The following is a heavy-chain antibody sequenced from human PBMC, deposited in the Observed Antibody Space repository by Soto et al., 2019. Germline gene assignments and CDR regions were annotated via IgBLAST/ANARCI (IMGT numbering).Heavy chain of an antibody. Sequence: PSETLSLTCTVSGGSISSGGYYWSWIRQHPGKGLEWIGYIYYSGSTYYNPSLKSRVTISVDTSKNQFSLKLSSVAAADTAVYYCARGSGPYSSSSGLNYWGQGTLVTVSS. D-gene: IGHD6-6*01. CDR1: GGSISSGGYY. CDR3: ARGSGPYSSSSGLNY. V-gene: IGHV4-31*03. CDR2: IYYSGST. J-gene: IGHJ4*02.